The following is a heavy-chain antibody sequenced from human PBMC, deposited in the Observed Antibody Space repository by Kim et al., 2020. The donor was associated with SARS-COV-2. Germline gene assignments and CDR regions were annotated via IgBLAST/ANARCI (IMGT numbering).Heavy chain of an antibody. Sequence: DSVKGRFTISRDNAKNSLYLQMNSLRAEDTALYHCARHSSSWSDYYGMDVWGQGTTVTVSS. V-gene: IGHV3-20*01. CDR3: ARHSSSWSDYYGMDV. J-gene: IGHJ6*02. D-gene: IGHD6-13*01.